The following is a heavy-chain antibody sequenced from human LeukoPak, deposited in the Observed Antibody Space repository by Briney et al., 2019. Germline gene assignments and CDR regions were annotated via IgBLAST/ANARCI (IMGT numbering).Heavy chain of an antibody. CDR2: IYHSGST. Sequence: SQTLSLTCTVSGGSIGSGGYYWNWIRQPPGKGLEWIGYIYHSGSTYYNPSLKSRVTISVDGSKNQFSLKLSSVTAADTALYYCARSLLSYSGSYPFDYWGQGTLVTVSS. J-gene: IGHJ4*02. CDR1: GGSIGSGGYY. V-gene: IGHV4-30-2*01. CDR3: ARSLLSYSGSYPFDY. D-gene: IGHD1-26*01.